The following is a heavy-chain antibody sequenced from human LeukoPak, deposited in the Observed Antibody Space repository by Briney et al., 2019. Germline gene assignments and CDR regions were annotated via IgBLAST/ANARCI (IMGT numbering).Heavy chain of an antibody. J-gene: IGHJ6*03. V-gene: IGHV3-66*01. CDR1: GLTVSSNY. CDR2: IYSGGST. Sequence: GGSLRLSCAASGLTVSSNYMNWVRQAPGKGLEWVSVIYSGGSTYYADSVKGRFTIPRDNSKNTLYLQMNSLRAEDTAVYYCAKDGGGYGKYYYYYMDVWGKGTTVTISS. CDR3: AKDGGGYGKYYYYYMDV. D-gene: IGHD5-12*01.